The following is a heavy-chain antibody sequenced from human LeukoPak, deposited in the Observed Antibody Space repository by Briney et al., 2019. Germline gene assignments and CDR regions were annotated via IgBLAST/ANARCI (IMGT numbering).Heavy chain of an antibody. CDR3: TTSGITAR. CDR1: GFTVSNVW. CDR2: IKSNSDGGTT. J-gene: IGHJ4*02. Sequence: GGSLRLSCAASGFTVSNVWMSWVRQAPGKGLEWVGRIKSNSDGGTTDYAAPVKGRFTISKDDSKNTQFLQMSSLEIEDTAVYYCTTSGITARWGQGTLVTVSS. D-gene: IGHD1-14*01. V-gene: IGHV3-15*01.